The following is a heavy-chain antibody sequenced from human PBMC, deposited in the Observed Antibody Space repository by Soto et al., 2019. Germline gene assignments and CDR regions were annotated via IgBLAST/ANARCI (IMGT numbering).Heavy chain of an antibody. CDR1: GGSISSYF. Sequence: NPSETLSLTCTVSGGSISSYFWSWIRQPPGKGLEWIGYIYYSGSTNYNPSLKSRVTMSVDTSKNQFSLKLSSVTSADTAVYFCARDKAGTTLNYYFGMDVWGQGTTVTVSS. J-gene: IGHJ6*02. CDR2: IYYSGST. D-gene: IGHD1-7*01. CDR3: ARDKAGTTLNYYFGMDV. V-gene: IGHV4-59*01.